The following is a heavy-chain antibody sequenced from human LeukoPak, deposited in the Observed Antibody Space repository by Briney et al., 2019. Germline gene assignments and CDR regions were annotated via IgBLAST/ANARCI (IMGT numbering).Heavy chain of an antibody. J-gene: IGHJ4*02. CDR2: VTHDGRI. CDR3: ATIYGDFSDFDS. Sequence: SETLSLTCAVHGGSFSDSYWNWIRQAPGKGLEWIGEVTHDGRINYNPSLRGRVTISVDTSMNQFSLRLTSVTAADTAVYYCATIYGDFSDFDSWAQGILVTVSS. CDR1: GGSFSDSY. V-gene: IGHV4-34*01. D-gene: IGHD4-17*01.